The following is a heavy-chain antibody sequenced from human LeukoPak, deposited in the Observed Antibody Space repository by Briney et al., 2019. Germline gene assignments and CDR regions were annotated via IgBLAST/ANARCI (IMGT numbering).Heavy chain of an antibody. D-gene: IGHD3-9*01. CDR3: ARGRLGPDY. CDR1: GFTFSSYS. V-gene: IGHV3-21*01. J-gene: IGHJ4*02. Sequence: GGSLRLSCAASGFTFSSYSMNWVRQAPGKGLEWVSSISSSSSYIDYADSVKGRFIISRDNAKNSLYLQMNSLRAEDTAVYYCARGRLGPDYWGQGTLVTVSS. CDR2: ISSSSSYI.